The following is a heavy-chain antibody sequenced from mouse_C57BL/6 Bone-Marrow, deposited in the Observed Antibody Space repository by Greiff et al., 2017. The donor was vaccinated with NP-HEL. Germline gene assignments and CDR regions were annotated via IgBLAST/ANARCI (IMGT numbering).Heavy chain of an antibody. CDR1: GYAFSSSW. CDR2: IYPGDGDT. Sequence: VQLQQSGPELVKPGASVKISCKASGYAFSSSWMNWVKQRPGKGLEWIGRIYPGDGDTNYNGKFKGKATLTADNSSSTAYMQLSSLTSEDSAVYFCANYYGSSHWYFDVWGTGTTVTVSS. D-gene: IGHD1-1*01. V-gene: IGHV1-82*01. J-gene: IGHJ1*03. CDR3: ANYYGSSHWYFDV.